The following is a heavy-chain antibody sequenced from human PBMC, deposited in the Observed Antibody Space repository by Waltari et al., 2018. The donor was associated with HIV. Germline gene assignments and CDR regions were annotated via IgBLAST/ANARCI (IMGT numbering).Heavy chain of an antibody. CDR2: IKQDGSEK. V-gene: IGHV3-7*01. D-gene: IGHD6-19*01. CDR1: GFTLSSYW. J-gene: IGHJ6*02. CDR3: ARDDLYSSGWYWRFYYYGMDV. Sequence: EVQLVESGGGLVQPGGSLRLSCAASGFTLSSYWMSWVRQAPGKGLEWVANIKQDGSEKYYVDSVKGRFTISRDNAKNSLYLQMNSLRAEDTAVYYCARDDLYSSGWYWRFYYYGMDVWGQGTTVTVSS.